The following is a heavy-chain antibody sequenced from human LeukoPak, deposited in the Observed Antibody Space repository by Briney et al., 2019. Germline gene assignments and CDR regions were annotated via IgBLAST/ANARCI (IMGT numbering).Heavy chain of an antibody. D-gene: IGHD6-6*01. CDR3: ARGRIAARPHFDY. CDR2: ISSNGGST. Sequence: GGSLRVSCAASGFTFSSYAMHWVRQAPGKGLEYVSAISSNGGSTYYANSVKGRFTISRDNSKNTLYLQMGSLRAEDMAVYYCARGRIAARPHFDYWGQGTLVTVSS. V-gene: IGHV3-64*01. J-gene: IGHJ4*02. CDR1: GFTFSSYA.